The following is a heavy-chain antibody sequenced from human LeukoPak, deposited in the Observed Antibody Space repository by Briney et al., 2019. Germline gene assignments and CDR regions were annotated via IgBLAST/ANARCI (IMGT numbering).Heavy chain of an antibody. CDR3: AKEGVWVITMVREVTGNGMAV. J-gene: IGHJ6*02. CDR1: GFTFSSYA. CDR2: ISGSGGST. V-gene: IGHV3-23*01. Sequence: GGSLRLSCAASGFTFSSYAMSWVRQAPGKGLEWVSTISGSGGSTYYADSVKGRFTISRDNSKNTLYLQMNSLRAEDTAVYYCAKEGVWVITMVREVTGNGMAVGAKGPRSPSP. D-gene: IGHD3-10*01.